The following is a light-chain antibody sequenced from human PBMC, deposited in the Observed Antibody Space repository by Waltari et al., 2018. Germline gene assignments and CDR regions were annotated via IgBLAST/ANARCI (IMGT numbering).Light chain of an antibody. V-gene: IGLV1-44*01. Sequence: QSVLTQPPSASGTPGQRVTISCSGSSPSLGSTTVNWYQQRPGMAPKLLIYSNNQRPPGVPDRFSGSKSGTSASLAISGLQSEDEADYYCAAWDDSLKGVFGGGTKLTVL. CDR1: SPSLGSTT. CDR2: SNN. CDR3: AAWDDSLKGV. J-gene: IGLJ2*01.